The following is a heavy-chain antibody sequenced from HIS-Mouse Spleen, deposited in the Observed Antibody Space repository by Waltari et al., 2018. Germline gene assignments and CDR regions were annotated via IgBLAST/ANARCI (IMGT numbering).Heavy chain of an antibody. CDR2: IYYSGST. Sequence: QLQLQESGPGLVKPSETLSLTCTVSGGSLSSSSYYWRWIRPPPGKGLEWVGSIYYSGSTYYNPSLKSRVTISVDTSKNQFSLKLSSVTAADTAVYYCAREIPYSSSWYDWYFDLWGRGTLVTVSS. CDR3: AREIPYSSSWYDWYFDL. V-gene: IGHV4-39*07. D-gene: IGHD6-13*01. J-gene: IGHJ2*01. CDR1: GGSLSSSSYY.